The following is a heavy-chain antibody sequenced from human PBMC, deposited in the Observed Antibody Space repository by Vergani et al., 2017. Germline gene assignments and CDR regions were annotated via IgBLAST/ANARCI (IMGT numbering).Heavy chain of an antibody. CDR3: ASPITGTTPQDY. CDR2: LTARGSGI. Sequence: EVQLLESGGRLVQPGGSLRLSCVASGFAFSRYAMSWVRQAPGKGLEWVSGLTARGSGISYADSVRGRFTISRDNSKNTLYLQMNSLRAEDTAVYHCASPITGTTPQDYWGQGTLVTVSS. V-gene: IGHV3-23*01. J-gene: IGHJ4*02. D-gene: IGHD1-14*01. CDR1: GFAFSRYA.